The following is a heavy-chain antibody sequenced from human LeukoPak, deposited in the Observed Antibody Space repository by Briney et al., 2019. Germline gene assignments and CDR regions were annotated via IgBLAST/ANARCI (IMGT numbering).Heavy chain of an antibody. CDR3: ARQGASPYYYYGMDV. Sequence: SETLSLTCTVSGGSISSGDYYWSWIRQPPGKGLEWIGYIYYSGSTYYNPSLKSRVTISVDTSKNQFSLKLSSVTAADTAVYYCARQGASPYYYYGMDVWGQGTTVTVSS. CDR1: GGSISSGDYY. V-gene: IGHV4-30-4*01. D-gene: IGHD4/OR15-4a*01. J-gene: IGHJ6*02. CDR2: IYYSGST.